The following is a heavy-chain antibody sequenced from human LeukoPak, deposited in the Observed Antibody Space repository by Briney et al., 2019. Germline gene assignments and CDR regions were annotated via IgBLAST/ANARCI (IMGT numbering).Heavy chain of an antibody. J-gene: IGHJ1*01. Sequence: ASVKVSRKASGYTFTSYDINWVRQATGQGVERMGWMNPNSGNTGYAQKFQGRVTMTRNTSISTAYMELSSLRSEDTAVYYCARGLRDSSGREYFQDRGQGTLVTVSS. CDR2: MNPNSGNT. CDR1: GYTFTSYD. D-gene: IGHD3-22*01. V-gene: IGHV1-8*01. CDR3: ARGLRDSSGREYFQD.